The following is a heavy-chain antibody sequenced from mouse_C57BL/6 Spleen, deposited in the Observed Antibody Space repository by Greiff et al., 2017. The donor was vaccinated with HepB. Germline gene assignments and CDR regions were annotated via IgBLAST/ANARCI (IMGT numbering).Heavy chain of an antibody. CDR3: ARSGGWSSMDD. Sequence: QVQLQQSGAELVKPVASVTLSCKASGYTFTSYWMHWVKQRPGQGLEWIGMIHPNSGSTNYNEKFKSKATLTVDKSSRTAYMQLSSLTSEDSAVYDCARSGGWSSMDDWGQGTSVTVSS. D-gene: IGHD2-3*01. CDR1: GYTFTSYW. V-gene: IGHV1-64*01. J-gene: IGHJ4*01. CDR2: IHPNSGST.